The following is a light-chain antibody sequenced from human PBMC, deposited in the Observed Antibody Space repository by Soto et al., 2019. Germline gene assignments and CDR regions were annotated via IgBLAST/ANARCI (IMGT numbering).Light chain of an antibody. V-gene: IGLV2-14*03. CDR1: RLDVGGYNY. J-gene: IGLJ1*01. CDR2: EVT. Sequence: QSVLTQPASVSGSPGQSITISCTGTRLDVGGYNYVSWCQQQPGKAPKLIIYEVTNRPSGVSDRFSGSKSDNTASLTISGLQTEDEADYYCCSYVSSKTYLFGTGTKVTVL. CDR3: CSYVSSKTYL.